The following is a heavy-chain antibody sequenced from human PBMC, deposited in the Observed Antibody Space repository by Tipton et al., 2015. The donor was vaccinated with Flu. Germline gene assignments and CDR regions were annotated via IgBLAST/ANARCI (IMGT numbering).Heavy chain of an antibody. CDR1: GYSIRSGYY. J-gene: IGHJ5*01. V-gene: IGHV4-38-2*01. CDR2: IHQSGTT. D-gene: IGHD3-22*01. Sequence: TLSLTCAVSGYSIRSGYYWDWIRQPPGKGLEWIGSIHQSGTTYYKSSLKSRATISVGTSKNQFSLKLSSVTAADTAVYYCAMYYYDSSAYYSQGWFDYWGQGTLVTVSS. CDR3: AMYYYDSSAYYSQGWFDY.